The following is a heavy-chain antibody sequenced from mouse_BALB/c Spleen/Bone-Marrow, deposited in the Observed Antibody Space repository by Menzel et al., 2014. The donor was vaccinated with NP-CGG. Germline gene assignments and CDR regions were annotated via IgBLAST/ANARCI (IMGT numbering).Heavy chain of an antibody. Sequence: QVQLQQSGAELVRPGASVKLSCKASGYSFTSYWMNWAKQRPGQGLEWIGMIHPSDTETRLNQRLKDKATLTVDKSSSTAYMQLSSPTSEDSAVYYCARLEGNYGSTFAYWGQGTLVTVSA. CDR3: ARLEGNYGSTFAY. CDR2: IHPSDTET. D-gene: IGHD1-1*01. CDR1: GYSFTSYW. V-gene: IGHV1-61*01. J-gene: IGHJ3*01.